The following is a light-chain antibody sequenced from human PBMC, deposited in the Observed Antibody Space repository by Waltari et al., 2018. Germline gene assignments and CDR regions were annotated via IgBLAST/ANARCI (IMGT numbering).Light chain of an antibody. V-gene: IGLV2-14*01. CDR1: SSDVGGYNY. CDR2: DVN. Sequence: QSALTQPASVSGSPGQSITISCTGTSSDVGGYNYVSWYQQQPGKAPKLMIYDVNKRPSVVSNRFSGSTSGNTASLTISGLQAEDEADYFCSSYTSSSTRVFGGGTKLTVL. J-gene: IGLJ3*02. CDR3: SSYTSSSTRV.